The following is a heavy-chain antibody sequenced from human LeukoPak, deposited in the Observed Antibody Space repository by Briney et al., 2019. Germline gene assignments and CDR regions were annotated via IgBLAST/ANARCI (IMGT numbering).Heavy chain of an antibody. CDR2: IYYSGST. J-gene: IGHJ3*02. D-gene: IGHD6-13*01. CDR3: ARHSIIPGTEYAFDI. CDR1: GVSISSYH. Sequence: SETLSLTCTVSGVSISSYHWSWIRQPPGKGLEWIGYIYYSGSTNYNPSLKSRVTISVDTSKNQFSLKLSSVTAADTAVYYCARHSIIPGTEYAFDIWGQGTMVTVSS. V-gene: IGHV4-59*08.